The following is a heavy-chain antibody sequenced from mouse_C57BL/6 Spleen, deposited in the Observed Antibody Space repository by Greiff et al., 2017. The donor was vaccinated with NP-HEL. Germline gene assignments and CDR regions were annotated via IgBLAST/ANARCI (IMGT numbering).Heavy chain of an antibody. CDR2: ISYDGSN. Sequence: EVQRVESGPGLVKPSQSLSLTCSVTGYSITSGYYWNWIRQFPGNKLEWMGYISYDGSNNYNPSLKNRISITRDTSKNQFFLKLNSVTTEDTATYYCAPYYGSSPFAYWGQGTLVTVSA. CDR1: GYSITSGYY. D-gene: IGHD1-1*01. J-gene: IGHJ3*01. CDR3: APYYGSSPFAY. V-gene: IGHV3-6*01.